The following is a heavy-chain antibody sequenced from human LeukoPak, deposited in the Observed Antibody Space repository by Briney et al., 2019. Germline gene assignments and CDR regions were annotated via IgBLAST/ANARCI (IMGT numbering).Heavy chain of an antibody. V-gene: IGHV3-21*01. D-gene: IGHD2-15*01. Sequence: GGSLRLSCAASGFTFSSYSMNWVRQAPGKGLEWGSSISSSSSYIYYADSVKGRCTISRDNAKNSLYLQMNSLRAEDTAVYYCARGLLGYCSGGSCSFFGYWGQGTLVTVSS. J-gene: IGHJ4*02. CDR3: ARGLLGYCSGGSCSFFGY. CDR2: ISSSSSYI. CDR1: GFTFSSYS.